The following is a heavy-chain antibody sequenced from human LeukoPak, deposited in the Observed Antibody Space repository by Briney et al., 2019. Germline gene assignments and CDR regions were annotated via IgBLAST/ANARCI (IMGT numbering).Heavy chain of an antibody. CDR2: INQDGIEK. J-gene: IGHJ6*03. Sequence: GGSLRLSCAASGFTFSTYWMSWVRQAPGKGLEWVANINQDGIEKYYVDSVKGRFTISRDNTKNSLYLQMNSLRAEDTAVYYCAREGLYDFWSGYPYYYYYYYMDVWGKGTTVTVSS. V-gene: IGHV3-7*01. CDR1: GFTFSTYW. CDR3: AREGLYDFWSGYPYYYYYYYMDV. D-gene: IGHD3-3*01.